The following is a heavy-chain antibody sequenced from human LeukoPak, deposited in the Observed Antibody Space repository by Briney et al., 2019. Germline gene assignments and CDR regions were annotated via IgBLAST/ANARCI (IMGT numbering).Heavy chain of an antibody. V-gene: IGHV4-61*01. D-gene: IGHD6-6*01. CDR1: GASISSGNYY. J-gene: IGHJ6*03. CDR3: ASSSSRYYYYYYMDV. CDR2: IYYSGST. Sequence: NPSQTLSLTCTVSGASISSGNYYWSWIRQPPGKGLEWIGYIYYSGSTNYNPSLKSRVTISADTSKNQFSLKLSSVTAADTAVYYCASSSSRYYYYYYMDVWGKGTTVTVSS.